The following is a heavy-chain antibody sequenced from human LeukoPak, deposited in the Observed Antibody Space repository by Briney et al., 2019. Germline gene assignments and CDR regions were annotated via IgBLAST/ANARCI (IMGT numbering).Heavy chain of an antibody. Sequence: SETLSLTCTVSDGSISSYYWSWIRQPPGKGLEWIGYVYYSGSTNYNPSLKSRVAMSIDTSKNQFSLKLSSVTAADTAVYYCARRAWYFDLWGRGTLVTVSS. CDR2: VYYSGST. CDR3: ARRAWYFDL. J-gene: IGHJ2*01. CDR1: DGSISSYY. V-gene: IGHV4-59*08.